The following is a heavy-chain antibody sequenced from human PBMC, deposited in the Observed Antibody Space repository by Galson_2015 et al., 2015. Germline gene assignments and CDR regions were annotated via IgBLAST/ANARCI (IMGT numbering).Heavy chain of an antibody. V-gene: IGHV1-24*01. J-gene: IGHJ6*02. D-gene: IGHD6-13*01. Sequence: SVKVSCKVSGYTLTELSMHWVRQAPGKGLEWMGGFDPEDGETIYAQKFQGRVTMTEDTSTDTAYMELSSLRSEDTAVYYCATDLRPVRIAAAGSQNYYYGMDAWGQGTTVTVSS. CDR2: FDPEDGET. CDR1: GYTLTELS. CDR3: ATDLRPVRIAAAGSQNYYYGMDA.